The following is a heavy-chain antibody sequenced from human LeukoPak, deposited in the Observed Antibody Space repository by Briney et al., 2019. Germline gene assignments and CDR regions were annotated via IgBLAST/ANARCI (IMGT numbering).Heavy chain of an antibody. J-gene: IGHJ4*02. V-gene: IGHV3-48*04. CDR1: GFTFSSYS. D-gene: IGHD5-18*01. Sequence: LTGGSLRLSCEASGFTFSSYSMNWVRQAPGKGLEWVSFISGSSSIIHYANSVKGRFTVSRDNAKNSLYLQMNSLRAEDTALYYCAKDRGYSYGRNFDYWGQGTLVTVSS. CDR3: AKDRGYSYGRNFDY. CDR2: ISGSSSII.